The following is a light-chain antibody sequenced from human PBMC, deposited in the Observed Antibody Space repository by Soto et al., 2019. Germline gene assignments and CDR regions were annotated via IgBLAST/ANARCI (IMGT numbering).Light chain of an antibody. CDR1: QSIFNNY. CDR2: GAS. J-gene: IGKJ2*01. CDR3: QQYGGSPFT. Sequence: EIVLTQSPGTLSLSPRERATLSCRASQSIFNNYLAWYQQKPGQAPRLLVYGASFRATGIPDRFSGSGSGTDFTLTISRLEPEDFAVYYCQQYGGSPFTFGLGTRLEI. V-gene: IGKV3-20*01.